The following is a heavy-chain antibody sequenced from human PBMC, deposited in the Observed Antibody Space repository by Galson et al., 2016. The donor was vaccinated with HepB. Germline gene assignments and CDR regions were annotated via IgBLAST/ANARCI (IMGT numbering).Heavy chain of an antibody. CDR2: IYSGGGT. V-gene: IGHV3-53*01. J-gene: IGHJ4*02. CDR1: GFTVGNNY. Sequence: SLRLSCAASGFTVGNNYLSWVRQAPGKGLEWVSLIYSGGGTYYADSVKGRFTISRDSSQNTLYLQRNSLRVEDTAVYFCVKVAMGGPADYWGQGTLVTVSS. D-gene: IGHD5-24*01. CDR3: VKVAMGGPADY.